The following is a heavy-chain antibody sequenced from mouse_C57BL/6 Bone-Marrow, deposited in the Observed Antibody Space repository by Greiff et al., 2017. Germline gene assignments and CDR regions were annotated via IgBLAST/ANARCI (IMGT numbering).Heavy chain of an antibody. CDR1: GFNIKNTY. Sequence: VQLQQSVAELVRPGASVKLSCTASGFNIKNTYMHWVKQRPEPGLEWIGRIYPANGNTKYAQKFQGKATITADTSSNTDYLQLSSLTSEDTAIYDCARSGSYYDYDYYFDYGGQGTTLTVSS. V-gene: IGHV14-3*01. CDR2: IYPANGNT. D-gene: IGHD2-4*01. CDR3: ARSGSYYDYDYYFDY. J-gene: IGHJ2*01.